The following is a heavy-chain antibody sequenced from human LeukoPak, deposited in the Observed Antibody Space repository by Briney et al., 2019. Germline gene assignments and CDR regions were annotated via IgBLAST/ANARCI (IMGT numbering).Heavy chain of an antibody. CDR2: MNPNTGDT. D-gene: IGHD1-26*01. Sequence: GASVRVSCKASGYTFTGYDINWVRQATGQGLEWMGWMNPNTGDTGYSHKFQGRVTMTRDTSIDTAYMELSGLTPENTAVYYCTRGSLSGSSRDYWGQGTLVTVSS. CDR1: GYTFTGYD. CDR3: TRGSLSGSSRDY. V-gene: IGHV1-8*01. J-gene: IGHJ4*02.